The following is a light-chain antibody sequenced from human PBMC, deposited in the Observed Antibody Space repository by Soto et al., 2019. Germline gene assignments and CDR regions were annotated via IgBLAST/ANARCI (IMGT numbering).Light chain of an antibody. Sequence: QSVLTQPPSASGTPGQRVTISCSGGSSNIGSNAVTWYRRLPGTAPKLLIYSNNQRPSGVPDRFSGSKSGTSASLAISGLQSEDEADYYCAAWDDSLNGLYVFGTGTKVTVL. V-gene: IGLV1-44*01. CDR2: SNN. CDR3: AAWDDSLNGLYV. CDR1: SSNIGSNA. J-gene: IGLJ1*01.